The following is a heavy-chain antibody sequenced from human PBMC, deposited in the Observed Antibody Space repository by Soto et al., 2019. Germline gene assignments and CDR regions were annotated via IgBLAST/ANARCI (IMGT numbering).Heavy chain of an antibody. J-gene: IGHJ4*02. D-gene: IGHD3-10*01. V-gene: IGHV4-39*01. Sequence: SETLSLTCTVSGGSISSSSYYWGWIRQPPGKGLEWIGSIYYSGSTYYNTSLKSRVTISVDTSKSQFSLKLSSVTAADTAVYYCARIAMVRGVIITFDFWGQGTLVTVSS. CDR3: ARIAMVRGVIITFDF. CDR1: GGSISSSSYY. CDR2: IYYSGST.